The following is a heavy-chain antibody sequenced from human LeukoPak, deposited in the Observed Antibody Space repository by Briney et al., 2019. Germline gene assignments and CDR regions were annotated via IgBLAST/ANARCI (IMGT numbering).Heavy chain of an antibody. D-gene: IGHD6-13*01. CDR2: ISSSSSYI. V-gene: IGHV3-21*03. Sequence: GGSLRLSCAASGVTFSSYSMNWVRQAPGKGLEWVSSISSSSSYIYYADSVKGRFTISRDNAKNSLYLQMNSLRAEDTAVYYCTSRSSWSYYYYGMDVWGQGTTVTVSS. CDR1: GVTFSSYS. CDR3: TSRSSWSYYYYGMDV. J-gene: IGHJ6*02.